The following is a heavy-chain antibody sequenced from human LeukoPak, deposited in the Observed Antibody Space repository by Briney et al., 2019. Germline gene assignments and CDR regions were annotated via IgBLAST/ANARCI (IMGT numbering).Heavy chain of an antibody. D-gene: IGHD3-10*01. CDR2: IYSGGST. CDR3: ARGWDSGSYSSLWY. V-gene: IGHV3-66*01. J-gene: IGHJ4*02. CDR1: GFTVSSNY. Sequence: GGSLRLSCAASGFTVSSNYMSWVRQAPGKGLEWVSVIYSGGSTYYADSVKGRFTISRDNSKNTLYLQMNSLRVEDTAVYYCARGWDSGSYSSLWYWGQGTLVTVSS.